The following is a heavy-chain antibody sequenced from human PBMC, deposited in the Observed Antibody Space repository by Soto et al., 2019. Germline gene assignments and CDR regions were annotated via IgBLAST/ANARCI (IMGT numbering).Heavy chain of an antibody. CDR2: IYHSGST. Sequence: SETLSLTCAVSGGSISSSNWWSWVRQPPGKGLEWIGEIYHSGSTNYNPSLKSRVTISVDKSKNQFSLKLSSVTAADTAVYYCARERSGSYYGSRYYYYYGMDVWGQGTTVT. CDR1: GGSISSSNW. J-gene: IGHJ6*02. V-gene: IGHV4-4*02. CDR3: ARERSGSYYGSRYYYYYGMDV. D-gene: IGHD1-26*01.